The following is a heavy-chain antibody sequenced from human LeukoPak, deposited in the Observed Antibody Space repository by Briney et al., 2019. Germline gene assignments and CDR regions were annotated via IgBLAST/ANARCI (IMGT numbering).Heavy chain of an antibody. CDR3: ARFLYYDFWSGNRPNIDP. D-gene: IGHD3-3*01. CDR1: GGTFSSYA. J-gene: IGHJ5*02. V-gene: IGHV1-69*13. CDR2: IIPILGTA. Sequence: ASMKVSCKASGGTFSSYAISWVRQAPGQGLEWMGGIIPILGTANYAQKFQGRCTIPADESTSTAYMELSSLRSEDTAVYYCARFLYYDFWSGNRPNIDPWGQGTLVTVSS.